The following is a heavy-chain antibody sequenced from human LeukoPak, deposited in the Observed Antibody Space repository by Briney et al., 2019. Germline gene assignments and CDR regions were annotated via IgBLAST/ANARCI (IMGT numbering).Heavy chain of an antibody. V-gene: IGHV4-34*01. J-gene: IGHJ4*02. D-gene: IGHD4-17*01. CDR1: GGSFSGYY. Sequence: SETLSLTCGVYGGSFSGYYWSWIRQPPGKGLEWIGEINHRGSTNYNPSLTSRGTISVDKSKKRFSLKLTSLTAADTAVYYCARLSYYGDYGPIDYWGQGTLVTVSS. CDR3: ARLSYYGDYGPIDY. CDR2: INHRGST.